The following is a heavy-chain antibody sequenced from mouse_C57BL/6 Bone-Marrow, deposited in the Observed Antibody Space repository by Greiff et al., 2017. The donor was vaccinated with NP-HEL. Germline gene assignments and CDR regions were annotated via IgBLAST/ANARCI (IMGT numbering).Heavy chain of an antibody. D-gene: IGHD1-2*01. V-gene: IGHV1-55*01. CDR2: IYPGSGST. CDR1: GYTFTSYW. Sequence: VQLKQPGAELVKPGASVKMSCKASGYTFTSYWITWVKQRPGQGLEWIGDIYPGSGSTNYNEKFKSKATLTVDTSSSTAYMQLSSLTSEDSAVYYCARSHYYGALFDYWGQGTTLTVAS. J-gene: IGHJ2*01. CDR3: ARSHYYGALFDY.